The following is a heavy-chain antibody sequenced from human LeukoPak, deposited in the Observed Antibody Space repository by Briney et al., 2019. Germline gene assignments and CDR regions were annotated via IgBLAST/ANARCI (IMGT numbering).Heavy chain of an antibody. CDR1: GSPSSTNP. J-gene: IGHJ4*02. CDR2: ISYDGSSK. CDR3: ATGGKFDFWSGYHIDN. V-gene: IGHV3-30*04. Sequence: GGSLGLSCEAPGSPSSTNPSPWVRQPPARGRTGLASISYDGSSKNFADSVKGRFTVSRDNSKHTLYLHMNSLRSDDTAMYYCATGGKFDFWSGYHIDNWGQGTLVTVSS. D-gene: IGHD3-3*01.